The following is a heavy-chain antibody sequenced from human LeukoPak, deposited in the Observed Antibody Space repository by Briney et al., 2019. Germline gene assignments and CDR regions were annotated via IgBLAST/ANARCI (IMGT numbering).Heavy chain of an antibody. CDR2: ISSSSSYI. CDR1: GFTFSTYA. Sequence: GGSLRLSCAASGFTFSTYAINWVRQAPGKGLEWVSSISSSSSYIYYADSVKGRFTISRDNAKNSLYLQMNSLRAEDTAVYYCARGQPGYIWGQGTLVTVSS. D-gene: IGHD5-24*01. J-gene: IGHJ4*02. V-gene: IGHV3-21*01. CDR3: ARGQPGYI.